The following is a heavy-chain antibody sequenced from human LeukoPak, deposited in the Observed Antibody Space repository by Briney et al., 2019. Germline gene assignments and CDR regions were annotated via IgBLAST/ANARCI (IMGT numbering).Heavy chain of an antibody. V-gene: IGHV3-23*01. D-gene: IGHD2-2*01. CDR1: GFTFSSYA. CDR2: ISGSDGST. CDR3: AKDPRLGYCSSTSCYASYFDY. J-gene: IGHJ4*02. Sequence: GGSLRLSCAASGFTFSSYAMSWVRQAPGKGLEGVSAISGSDGSTYYADSVRGRFTISRDNSKNTLYLQMNSLRAEDTAVYYCAKDPRLGYCSSTSCYASYFDYWGQGTLVTVSS.